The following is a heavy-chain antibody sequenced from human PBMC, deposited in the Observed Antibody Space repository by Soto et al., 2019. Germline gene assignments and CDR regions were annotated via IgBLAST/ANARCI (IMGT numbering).Heavy chain of an antibody. Sequence: LRLSCAASGFTFSSYWMSWVRQAPGKGLEWVANIKQDGSEKYYVDSVKGRFTISRDNAKNSLYLQMNSLRAEDTAVYYCARGAGYDFWSGYYTSDYWGQGTLVTVSS. CDR2: IKQDGSEK. CDR1: GFTFSSYW. CDR3: ARGAGYDFWSGYYTSDY. V-gene: IGHV3-7*03. D-gene: IGHD3-3*01. J-gene: IGHJ4*02.